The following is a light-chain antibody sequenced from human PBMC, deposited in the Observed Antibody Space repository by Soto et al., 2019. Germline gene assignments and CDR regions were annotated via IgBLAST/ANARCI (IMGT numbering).Light chain of an antibody. CDR1: QSVNTN. V-gene: IGKV3-15*01. Sequence: EVVMTQSPATLSVSPGERATLSCRASQSVNTNLAWYQQKPGQAPRLLIYGASTRATGIPARFSGSGSGTEFTRTISSLQAEDFAVYYCHQYNNWPPDTFGGGTKVEI. CDR3: HQYNNWPPDT. J-gene: IGKJ4*01. CDR2: GAS.